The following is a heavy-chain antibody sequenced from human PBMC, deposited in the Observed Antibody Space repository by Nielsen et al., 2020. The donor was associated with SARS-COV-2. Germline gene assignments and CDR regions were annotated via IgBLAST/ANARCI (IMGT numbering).Heavy chain of an antibody. Sequence: SVKVSCKASGFTFTSSAVQWVRQARGQRLEWIGWIVVGSGNTNYAQKFQERVTITRDMPTSTAYMELSSLRSEDTAVYYCAAEVGGSYFDYWGQGTLVTVSS. CDR2: IVVGSGNT. D-gene: IGHD1-26*01. CDR3: AAEVGGSYFDY. CDR1: GFTFTSSA. V-gene: IGHV1-58*01. J-gene: IGHJ4*02.